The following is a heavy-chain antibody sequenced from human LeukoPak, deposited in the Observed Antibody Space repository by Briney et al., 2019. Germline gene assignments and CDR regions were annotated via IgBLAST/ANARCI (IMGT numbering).Heavy chain of an antibody. CDR1: GFTFSTYA. CDR2: ISGTGGST. CDR3: ARDLSGVTGYTYGRGIDY. D-gene: IGHD5-18*01. J-gene: IGHJ4*02. V-gene: IGHV3-23*01. Sequence: GGSLRLSCAAPGFTFSTYAMTWVRQAPGKGLEWVSLISGTGGSTSHADSVRGRFTISRDNSKNTLYLQMNSLRAEDTAVYYCARDLSGVTGYTYGRGIDYWGQGTLVTVSS.